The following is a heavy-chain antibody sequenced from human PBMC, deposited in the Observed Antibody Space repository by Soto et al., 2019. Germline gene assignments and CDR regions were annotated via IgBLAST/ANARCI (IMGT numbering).Heavy chain of an antibody. Sequence: GGSLRHSCAGSGFIFSDYYMSWIRQVPGKGLEWISHISSSGSYTNYADSVKGRFTISRDSVQNSVHLQMNSLSPEDTAVYYCARDRGYYDSSGYYHDYWGQGTLVTVSS. CDR2: ISSSGSYT. CDR1: GFIFSDYY. V-gene: IGHV3-11*05. D-gene: IGHD3-22*01. J-gene: IGHJ4*02. CDR3: ARDRGYYDSSGYYHDY.